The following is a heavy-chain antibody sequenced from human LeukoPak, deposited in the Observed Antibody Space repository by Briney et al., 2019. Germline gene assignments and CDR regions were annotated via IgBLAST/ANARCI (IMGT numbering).Heavy chain of an antibody. J-gene: IGHJ4*02. D-gene: IGHD3-22*01. V-gene: IGHV4-59*01. CDR3: ARGQFYHDSTGYSD. CDR2: IYYSGTT. Sequence: SETLSLTCTVSGGSMSSYYWIWIRQPPVKGLEWIAYIYYSGTTSYNPSLKSRVTISVDTSKNQFSLKLNSVTAADAAVYYCARGQFYHDSTGYSDWGQGTLVTVSS. CDR1: GGSMSSYY.